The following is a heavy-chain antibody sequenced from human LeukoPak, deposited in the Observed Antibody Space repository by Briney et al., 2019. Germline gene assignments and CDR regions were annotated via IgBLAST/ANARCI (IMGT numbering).Heavy chain of an antibody. J-gene: IGHJ6*02. CDR2: ISYDGSNK. Sequence: QPGRSLRLSCAASGFTFSSYAMHWVRQAPVKGLEWVAVISYDGSNKYYADSVKGRFTISRDNSKNTLYLQMNSLRAENTAVYYCARENWNPLIVYYYYGMDVWGQGTTVTVSS. V-gene: IGHV3-30-3*01. D-gene: IGHD1-1*01. CDR1: GFTFSSYA. CDR3: ARENWNPLIVYYYYGMDV.